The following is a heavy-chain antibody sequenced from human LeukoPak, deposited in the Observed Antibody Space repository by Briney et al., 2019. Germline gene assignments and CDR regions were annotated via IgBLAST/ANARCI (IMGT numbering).Heavy chain of an antibody. CDR3: AREGVVGAYGHFDY. V-gene: IGHV3-21*01. D-gene: IGHD2-15*01. CDR1: GFTFSSYS. J-gene: IGHJ4*02. CDR2: ISSSSSYI. Sequence: GGSLRLSCAASGFTFSSYSMNWVRQAPGKGLEWVSSISSSSSYIYYADSVKGRFTISRDNAKNSLYLQMNSLRAENTAVYYCAREGVVGAYGHFDYWGQGTLVTVSS.